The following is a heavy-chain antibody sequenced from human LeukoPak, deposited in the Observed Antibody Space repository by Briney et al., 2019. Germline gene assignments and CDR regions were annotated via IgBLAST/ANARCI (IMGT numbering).Heavy chain of an antibody. CDR3: AKGVVVAPDVTPFDY. D-gene: IGHD2-2*01. CDR2: LRYDGSNT. CDR1: GFTFRSYG. J-gene: IGHJ4*02. V-gene: IGHV3-30*02. Sequence: GGSLRLSCVASGFTFRSYGMYWVRQAPGKGLEWVTFLRYDGSNTYYADSVKGRFTISRDNSKNTLYLHMNSLRAEDTAVYYCAKGVVVAPDVTPFDYWGQGTLVTVSS.